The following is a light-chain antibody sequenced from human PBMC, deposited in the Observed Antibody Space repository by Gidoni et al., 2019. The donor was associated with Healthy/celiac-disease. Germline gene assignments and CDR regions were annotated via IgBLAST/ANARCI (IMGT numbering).Light chain of an antibody. J-gene: IGKJ2*01. CDR1: QSISSW. CDR2: KAS. CDR3: QQYNSYPPPYT. Sequence: DIRITQSPSTLSASVGARVTIPCRASQSISSWLAWYQQKPGKAPKLLIYKASSLESGGPSRFSGSGSGTEFTLTISSLQPDDFATYYCQQYNSYPPPYTFGQGTKLEIK. V-gene: IGKV1-5*03.